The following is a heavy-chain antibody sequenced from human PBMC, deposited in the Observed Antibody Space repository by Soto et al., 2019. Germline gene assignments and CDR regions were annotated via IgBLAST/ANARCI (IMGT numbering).Heavy chain of an antibody. J-gene: IGHJ6*02. Sequence: GGSLRLSCAASGFTFSSYAMHWVRQAPGKGLEWVAVISYDGSNKYYADSVKGRFTISRDNSKNTLYLQMNSLRAEDTAVYYCAREIAVAATDPYYYYGMDVWGQGTTVTVSS. CDR1: GFTFSSYA. D-gene: IGHD2-15*01. V-gene: IGHV3-30-3*01. CDR3: AREIAVAATDPYYYYGMDV. CDR2: ISYDGSNK.